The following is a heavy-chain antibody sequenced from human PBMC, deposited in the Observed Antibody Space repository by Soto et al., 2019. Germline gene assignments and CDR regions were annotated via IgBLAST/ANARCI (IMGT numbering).Heavy chain of an antibody. Sequence: QVQLQESGPGLVKPSETLSLTCTVSGGSISSYYWSWIRQPPGKGLEWIGYIYYSGSTNYNPSLKSRVTISVDTSKNQFSLKLSSVTAADTAVYYCARDSAVAGKRRNWFDPWGQGTLVTVSS. D-gene: IGHD6-19*01. V-gene: IGHV4-59*01. J-gene: IGHJ5*02. CDR3: ARDSAVAGKRRNWFDP. CDR1: GGSISSYY. CDR2: IYYSGST.